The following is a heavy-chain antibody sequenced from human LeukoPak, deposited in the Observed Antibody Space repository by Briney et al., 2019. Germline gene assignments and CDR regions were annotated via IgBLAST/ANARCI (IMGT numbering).Heavy chain of an antibody. CDR2: IWYDGSNK. Sequence: GGSLRLSCAASGFTFSSYGMHWVRQGPGKGLEWVAVIWYDGSNKYYAYSVTGPLPISRDNSKNTLYLQMNSLRAEDTAVYYCAKDQGTTVTSFDYWGQGTLVTVSS. D-gene: IGHD4-17*01. CDR1: GFTFSSYG. V-gene: IGHV3-33*06. CDR3: AKDQGTTVTSFDY. J-gene: IGHJ4*02.